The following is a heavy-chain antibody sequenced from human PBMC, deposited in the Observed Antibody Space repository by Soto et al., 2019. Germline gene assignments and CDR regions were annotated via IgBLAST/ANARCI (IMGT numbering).Heavy chain of an antibody. Sequence: QVQLVQSGAEVKKPGASVKVSCKASGYTFTSYYMHWVRQAPGQGLEWMGIINPSGGTTSYAQKIQGRVTMTRDTSTSKVYMELSSLRSEDTAVYYCVRGATIWASYFDYWGQGTLVAVSS. D-gene: IGHD5-12*01. V-gene: IGHV1-46*01. J-gene: IGHJ4*02. CDR3: VRGATIWASYFDY. CDR2: INPSGGTT. CDR1: GYTFTSYY.